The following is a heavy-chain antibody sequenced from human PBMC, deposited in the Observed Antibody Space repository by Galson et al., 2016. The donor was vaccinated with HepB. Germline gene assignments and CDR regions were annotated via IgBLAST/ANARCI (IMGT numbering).Heavy chain of an antibody. Sequence: SVKVSCKGSGYTFTGYYMHWVRQAPGQGLEWMGWINPNTGSTNYAHKLQGWVTMTRDTSISTVYMEMSRLRSDDTAVYYVAIRRTGEKERPFDYWGQGTLFIVSS. D-gene: IGHD7-27*01. CDR1: GYTFTGYY. V-gene: IGHV1-2*04. J-gene: IGHJ4*02. CDR2: INPNTGST. CDR3: AIRRTGEKERPFDY.